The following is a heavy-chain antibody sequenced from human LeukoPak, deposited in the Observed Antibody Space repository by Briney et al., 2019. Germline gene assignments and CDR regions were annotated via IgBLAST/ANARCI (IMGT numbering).Heavy chain of an antibody. CDR2: INPNSGGT. D-gene: IGHD6-6*01. CDR1: GYTFTGYY. CDR3: ATSLVPTPDDAFDI. Sequence: GASVKVSCKASGYTFTGYYMHWVRQAPGQGLEWMGWINPNSGGTNYAQKFQGRVTMTRDTSISTAYMELSRLRSDDTAVYYCATSLVPTPDDAFDIWGQGTVVFVSS. V-gene: IGHV1-2*02. J-gene: IGHJ3*02.